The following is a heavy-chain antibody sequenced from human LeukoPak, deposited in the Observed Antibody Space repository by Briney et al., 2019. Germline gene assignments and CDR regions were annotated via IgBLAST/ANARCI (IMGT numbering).Heavy chain of an antibody. CDR3: ARRFPVAGTGLDY. D-gene: IGHD6-19*01. J-gene: IGHJ4*02. CDR1: GFTFSSYV. Sequence: GGSLRLSCAASGFTFSSYVMNWVRQAPGKGLEWVSAISGSGGSTYYADSVKGRFTISRDNSKKTLYLQMNSLRAEDTAVYYCARRFPVAGTGLDYWGQGTLVTVSS. CDR2: ISGSGGST. V-gene: IGHV3-23*01.